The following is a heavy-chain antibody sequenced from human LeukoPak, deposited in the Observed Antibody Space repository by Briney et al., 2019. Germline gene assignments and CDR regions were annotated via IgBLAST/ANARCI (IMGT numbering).Heavy chain of an antibody. D-gene: IGHD3-22*01. CDR3: ARRGRDSNGYLNYFDY. CDR2: IYPADSAT. V-gene: IGHV5-51*01. J-gene: IGHJ4*02. CDR1: GYRFTSHW. Sequence: GESLKISCKGSGYRFTSHWIAWVRQMPGKGLEWMGIIYPADSATRYSPSFRGQVIISADKSISTAYLQWSSLKASDTAMYYCARRGRDSNGYLNYFDYWGQGALVTVSS.